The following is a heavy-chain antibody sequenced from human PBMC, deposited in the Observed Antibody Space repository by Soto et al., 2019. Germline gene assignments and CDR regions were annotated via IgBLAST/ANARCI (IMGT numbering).Heavy chain of an antibody. D-gene: IGHD4-4*01. CDR3: ARDGGVYDYSPFDY. Sequence: QVQLVQSGAEVKKPGSSVKVSCKASGGTFSNYAISWVRQAPGQGLEWMGGIIPIFGTADYAQKFRGRVTITADESTSTAYMELSSLRSEDTAVYYCARDGGVYDYSPFDYWGQGTLVTVSS. CDR2: IIPIFGTA. CDR1: GGTFSNYA. J-gene: IGHJ4*02. V-gene: IGHV1-69*12.